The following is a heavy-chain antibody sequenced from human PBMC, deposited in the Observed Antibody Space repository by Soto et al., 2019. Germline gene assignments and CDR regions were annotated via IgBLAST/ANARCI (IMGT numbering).Heavy chain of an antibody. CDR1: GGSISGYF. CDR2: IYNSGNT. Sequence: QVQLQESGPGLVKPSETLSLTCTVSGGSISGYFWSWIRQPPGKGLQWIGNIYNSGNTDYNPSLMSRVTISVDTSRNLVSLNLTSMTAADTAVYFCAAPPRYWGQGILVAVSS. CDR3: AAPPRY. V-gene: IGHV4-59*01. J-gene: IGHJ4*02. D-gene: IGHD6-6*01.